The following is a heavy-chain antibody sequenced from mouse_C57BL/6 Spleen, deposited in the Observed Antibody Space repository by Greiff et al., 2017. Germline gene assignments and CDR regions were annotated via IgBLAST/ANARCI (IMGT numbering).Heavy chain of an antibody. V-gene: IGHV1-50*01. CDR2: IDPSDSYT. D-gene: IGHD2-1*01. CDR1: GYTFTSYW. CDR3: ARGSYYGNYYAMDY. Sequence: QVQLQQPGAELVKPGASVKLSCKASGYTFTSYWMQWVKQRPGQGLEWIGEIDPSDSYTNYNQKFKDKATLTVDKSSSTAYMQLSSLTSEDSAVYYCARGSYYGNYYAMDYWGQGTSVTVSS. J-gene: IGHJ4*01.